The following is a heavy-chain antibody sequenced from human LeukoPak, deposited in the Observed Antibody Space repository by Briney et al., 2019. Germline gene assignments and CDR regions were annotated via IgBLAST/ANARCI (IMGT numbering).Heavy chain of an antibody. J-gene: IGHJ3*02. CDR1: GYTFTSYG. V-gene: IGHV1-18*01. CDR2: ISAYNGNT. Sequence: GASVKVSCKASGYTFTSYGISWVRQAPGQGLEWMGWISAYNGNTNYAQKLQGRVTMTTDTPTSTAYMELRSLRSDDTAVYYCASARDRMVAVDAFDIWGQGTMVTVSS. D-gene: IGHD2-15*01. CDR3: ASARDRMVAVDAFDI.